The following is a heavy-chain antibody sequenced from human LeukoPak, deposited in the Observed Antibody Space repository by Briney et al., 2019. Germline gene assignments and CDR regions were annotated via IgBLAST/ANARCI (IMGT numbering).Heavy chain of an antibody. D-gene: IGHD4-17*01. CDR3: ASIDFLGYSDL. V-gene: IGHV4-59*13. CDR1: GASSSRFS. CDR2: IFISGNS. Sequence: PPETLSLTCPLSGASSSRFSSSWVWQSPGKGPEWIGNIFISGNSNYNPSLTGQVTISPDTSKSQFSLKMTSVTAADTVLYYCASIDFLGYSDLWGEGTRVTVSS. J-gene: IGHJ4*02.